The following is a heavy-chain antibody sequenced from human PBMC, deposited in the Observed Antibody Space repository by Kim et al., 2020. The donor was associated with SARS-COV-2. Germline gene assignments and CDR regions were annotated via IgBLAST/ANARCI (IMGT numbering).Heavy chain of an antibody. CDR1: GISVGSNY. V-gene: IGHV3-53*01. Sequence: GGSLRLSCAASGISVGSNYMAWVRQSPAEGLEWVSIIYASGSTYYADSVKGRFTISRDISQNAVFLEMSSLRGEDTAVYYCATRQLTYYFFDLWGRGTL. CDR3: ATRQLTYYFFDL. D-gene: IGHD1-1*01. CDR2: IYASGST. J-gene: IGHJ2*01.